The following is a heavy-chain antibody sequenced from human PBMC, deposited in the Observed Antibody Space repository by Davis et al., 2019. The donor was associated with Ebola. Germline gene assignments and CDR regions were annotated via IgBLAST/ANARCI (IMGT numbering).Heavy chain of an antibody. Sequence: GESLKISCAASGFTFRSYAMSWVRQAPGKGLEWVSAMAGSSGSTYYADSVKGRFTISRDNAKNSLYLQMNSLRAEDTAVYYCARDGSNSYFDYWGQGNLVTVSS. V-gene: IGHV3-23*01. CDR2: MAGSSGST. CDR1: GFTFRSYA. D-gene: IGHD6-6*01. CDR3: ARDGSNSYFDY. J-gene: IGHJ4*02.